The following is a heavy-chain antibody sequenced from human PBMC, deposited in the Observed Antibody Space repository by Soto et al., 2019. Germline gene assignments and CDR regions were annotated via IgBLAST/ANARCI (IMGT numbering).Heavy chain of an antibody. V-gene: IGHV1-18*01. CDR3: ARSDEKGEPRRMYNWFDP. Sequence: ASVKVSCKASGYTFTSYGISWVRQAPGQGLEWMGWISAYNGNTNYAQKLQGRVTMTTDTSTSTAYMELRSLRSDDTAVYYCARSDEKGEPRRMYNWFDPWGQGTLVTVSS. CDR2: ISAYNGNT. D-gene: IGHD3-16*01. J-gene: IGHJ5*02. CDR1: GYTFTSYG.